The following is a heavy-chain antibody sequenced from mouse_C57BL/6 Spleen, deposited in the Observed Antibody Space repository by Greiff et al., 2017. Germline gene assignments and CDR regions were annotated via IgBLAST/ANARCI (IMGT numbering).Heavy chain of an antibody. V-gene: IGHV1-26*01. Sequence: EVQLQQSGPELVKPGASVKISCKASGYTFTDYYMNWVKQSHGKSLEWIGDLNPNNGGTSYNQKFKGKATLTVDKSSSTAYMELRSLTSEDSAVYYCARWEDYDDGGFDYWGQGTTLTVSS. CDR2: LNPNNGGT. CDR1: GYTFTDYY. J-gene: IGHJ2*01. CDR3: ARWEDYDDGGFDY. D-gene: IGHD2-4*01.